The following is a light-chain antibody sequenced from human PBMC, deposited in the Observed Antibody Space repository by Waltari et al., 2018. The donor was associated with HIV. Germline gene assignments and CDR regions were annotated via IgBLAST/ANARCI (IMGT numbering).Light chain of an antibody. CDR2: GAS. V-gene: IGKV3-15*01. Sequence: TQSPGTLFVSPGERATLYCRASQRVGDNLAWFQSKSGQAPRLLLYGASTRATGIPGKFSGDGSGTNFTLTIDSVQSADSAIYYCQHYDVWPYTFGRGT. J-gene: IGKJ2*01. CDR1: QRVGDN. CDR3: QHYDVWPYT.